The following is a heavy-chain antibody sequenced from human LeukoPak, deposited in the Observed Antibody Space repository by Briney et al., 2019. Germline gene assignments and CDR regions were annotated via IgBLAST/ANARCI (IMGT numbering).Heavy chain of an antibody. D-gene: IGHD6-19*01. Sequence: SETLSLTCTVSGGSISSYYWSWIQQPPGKGLEWIGYIYYSGSTNYNPSLKSRVTISVDTSKNQFSLKLSSVTAADTAVYYCARVDLAVAGPSYFDYWGQGTLVTVSS. CDR2: IYYSGST. J-gene: IGHJ4*02. V-gene: IGHV4-59*01. CDR3: ARVDLAVAGPSYFDY. CDR1: GGSISSYY.